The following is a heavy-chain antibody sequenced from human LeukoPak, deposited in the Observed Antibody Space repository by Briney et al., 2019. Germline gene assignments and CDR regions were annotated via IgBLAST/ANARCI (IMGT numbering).Heavy chain of an antibody. CDR3: GRVGKYDILTGSFDY. V-gene: IGHV1-18*01. J-gene: IGHJ4*02. CDR1: GYTFTNYG. CDR2: ISAYNGYT. Sequence: GASVKVSCKASGYTFTNYGVSWVRQAPGQGLEWMGWISAYNGYTNYAQKLQGRVTMTTDTSTSTAYMELRSLRSDDTAVYYCGRVGKYDILTGSFDYWGQGTLVTVSS. D-gene: IGHD3-9*01.